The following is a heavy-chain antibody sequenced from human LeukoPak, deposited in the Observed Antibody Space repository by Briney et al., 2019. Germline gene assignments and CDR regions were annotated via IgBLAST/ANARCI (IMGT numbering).Heavy chain of an antibody. Sequence: ASMKVSCKASGFTFSGYYMHWVRQAPGQGLEWMAWISPNSGGTNYVQKFQGRVTVTRDTSISTDYIEISGLTSDDTALYYCAREPSGSGGYDYWGQGTLVTVSS. J-gene: IGHJ4*02. V-gene: IGHV1-2*02. D-gene: IGHD3-10*01. CDR1: GFTFSGYY. CDR3: AREPSGSGGYDY. CDR2: ISPNSGGT.